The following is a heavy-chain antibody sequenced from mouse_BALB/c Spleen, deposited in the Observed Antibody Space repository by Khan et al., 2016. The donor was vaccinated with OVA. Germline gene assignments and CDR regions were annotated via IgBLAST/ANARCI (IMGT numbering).Heavy chain of an antibody. D-gene: IGHD1-1*01. Sequence: EVELVESGPELVKPGASVKISCKASGYSFTGYFMNWVMQSHGKSLEWIGRINPHVGETFYNQKFKDKATLHVDESSSTAHMELRSLASEDTAVYYCARIYRSDFDYWGQGTTLTVSS. CDR2: INPHVGET. V-gene: IGHV1-20*02. J-gene: IGHJ2*01. CDR1: GYSFTGYF. CDR3: ARIYRSDFDY.